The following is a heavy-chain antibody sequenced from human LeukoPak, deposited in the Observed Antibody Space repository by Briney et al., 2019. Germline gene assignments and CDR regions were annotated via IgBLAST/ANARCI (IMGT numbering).Heavy chain of an antibody. CDR2: INPNSGGT. J-gene: IGHJ5*02. Sequence: GASVKVSCKASGYTFTGYYMHWVRQAPGQGLEWMGWINPNSGGTNYAQKFQGRGTMTRDTSISTAYMELSRLRSDDTAVYYCARAPITMVRGVIIHNWFDPWGQGTLVTVSS. V-gene: IGHV1-2*02. CDR1: GYTFTGYY. CDR3: ARAPITMVRGVIIHNWFDP. D-gene: IGHD3-10*01.